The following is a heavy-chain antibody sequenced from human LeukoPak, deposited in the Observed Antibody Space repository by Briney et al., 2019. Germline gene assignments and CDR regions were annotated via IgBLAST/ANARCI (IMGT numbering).Heavy chain of an antibody. D-gene: IGHD3-10*01. V-gene: IGHV4-34*01. Sequence: SETLSLTCAVYGGSFSGYYWSWIRQPPGKGLEWIGEVNHSGSANYNPSLKSRVTISVDTSKNQFSLKVSSVTVADTAVYYCARGEDYASGTYYYYFDSWGQGTLVTLSS. CDR2: VNHSGSA. CDR3: ARGEDYASGTYYYYFDS. J-gene: IGHJ4*02. CDR1: GGSFSGYY.